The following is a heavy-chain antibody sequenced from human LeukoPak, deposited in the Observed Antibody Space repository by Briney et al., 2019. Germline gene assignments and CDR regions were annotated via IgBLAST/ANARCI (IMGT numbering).Heavy chain of an antibody. Sequence: ASVKVSCKASGYTFTSYDINWVRQATGQGLEWMGWMNPNSGNTGYAQKFQGRVTMTRNTSISTAYMELSSLRSEDTAVYYCARGSRYDSSGYYSNPLAWGQGTLVTVSS. D-gene: IGHD3-22*01. CDR3: ARGSRYDSSGYYSNPLA. CDR1: GYTFTSYD. CDR2: MNPNSGNT. V-gene: IGHV1-8*01. J-gene: IGHJ5*02.